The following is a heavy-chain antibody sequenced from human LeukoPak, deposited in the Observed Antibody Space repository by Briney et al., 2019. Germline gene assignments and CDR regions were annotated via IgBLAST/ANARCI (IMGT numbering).Heavy chain of an antibody. Sequence: ASVKASCKASGYTFTSYGISWVRQAPGQGLEWMGWISAYNGNTNYAQKLQGRVTMTTDTSTSTAYMELRSLRSDDTAVYYCARDRSTGYSSSWYDYWGQGTLVTVSS. CDR3: ARDRSTGYSSSWYDY. CDR1: GYTFTSYG. CDR2: ISAYNGNT. J-gene: IGHJ4*02. D-gene: IGHD6-13*01. V-gene: IGHV1-18*01.